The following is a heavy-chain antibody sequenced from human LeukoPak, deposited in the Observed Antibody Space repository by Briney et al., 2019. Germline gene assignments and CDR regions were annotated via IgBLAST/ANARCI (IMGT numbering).Heavy chain of an antibody. J-gene: IGHJ4*02. D-gene: IGHD2-2*01. Sequence: SETLSLTCTVSGGSISSGGYYWSWIRQHPGKGLEWIVYIYYSGSTYYSPSLKSRVTISVDTSKNQFSLKLSSVTAADTAVYYCARGDCSSTSCYADYWGQGTLVTVSS. V-gene: IGHV4-31*03. CDR3: ARGDCSSTSCYADY. CDR2: IYYSGST. CDR1: GGSISSGGYY.